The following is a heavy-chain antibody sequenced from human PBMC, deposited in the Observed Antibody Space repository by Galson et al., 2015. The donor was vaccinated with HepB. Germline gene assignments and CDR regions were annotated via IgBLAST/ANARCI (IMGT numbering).Heavy chain of an antibody. Sequence: SLRLSCAASGFTFSNAWMSWVRQAPGKGLEWVGRIKSKTDGGTTDYAAPVKGRFTISRDDSKNTLYLQMNSLKTEDTAVYYCTTVYGGWYRYYFDYWGQGTLVTVSS. CDR1: GFTFSNAW. V-gene: IGHV3-15*01. D-gene: IGHD6-19*01. CDR3: TTVYGGWYRYYFDY. J-gene: IGHJ4*02. CDR2: IKSKTDGGTT.